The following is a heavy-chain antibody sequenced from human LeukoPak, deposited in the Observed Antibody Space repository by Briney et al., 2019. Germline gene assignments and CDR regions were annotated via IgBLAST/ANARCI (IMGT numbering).Heavy chain of an antibody. CDR1: GYTFTGYF. J-gene: IGHJ4*02. Sequence: ASVKVSCKASGYTFTGYFMYWVRQAPGQGLEWMGRINPNSGDTDYTQKFQGRVTMTRDTSISTAYMELSRLRSDDTAVYYCARGQDSSGGSCLGYWGQGTLVTVSS. CDR2: INPNSGDT. D-gene: IGHD2-15*01. V-gene: IGHV1-2*06. CDR3: ARGQDSSGGSCLGY.